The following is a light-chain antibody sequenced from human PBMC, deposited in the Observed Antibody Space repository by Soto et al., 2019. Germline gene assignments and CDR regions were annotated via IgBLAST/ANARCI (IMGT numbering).Light chain of an antibody. V-gene: IGKV3-11*01. CDR2: DAS. Sequence: EIVLTQSPATLSLSPGERATLSCRASQSVSSYLAWYQQKPGQAPRLLIYDASNRATGIPARFSGSGSGTDFTLTISSLEPEDFAVYYCQQYGSSPYTFGLGTKVDNK. J-gene: IGKJ2*01. CDR1: QSVSSY. CDR3: QQYGSSPYT.